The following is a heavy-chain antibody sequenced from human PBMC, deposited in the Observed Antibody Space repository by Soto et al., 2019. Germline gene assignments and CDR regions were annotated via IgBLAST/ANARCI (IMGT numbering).Heavy chain of an antibody. V-gene: IGHV5-51*01. J-gene: IGHJ6*02. Sequence: GESLKISCKGSGYSFTSYWIGLVRQMPGKGLEWMGIIYPGDSDTRYSPSFQGQVTISADKSISTAYLQWSSLKASDTAMYCCARRYGDYDYGMDVWGQGTTVTVSS. CDR1: GYSFTSYW. CDR3: ARRYGDYDYGMDV. CDR2: IYPGDSDT. D-gene: IGHD4-17*01.